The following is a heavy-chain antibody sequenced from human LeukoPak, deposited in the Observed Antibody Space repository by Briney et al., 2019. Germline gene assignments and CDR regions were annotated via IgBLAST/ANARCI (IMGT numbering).Heavy chain of an antibody. Sequence: SGTLSLTCAVYGGSFSGYYWSWIRQPPGKGLEWIGEINHSGSTNYNPSLKSRVTISVDTSKNQFSLKLSSVTAADTAVYYCARGHRDYDILTGYYYNYWGQGTLVTVSS. CDR3: ARGHRDYDILTGYYYNY. D-gene: IGHD3-9*01. CDR2: INHSGST. J-gene: IGHJ4*02. V-gene: IGHV4-34*01. CDR1: GGSFSGYY.